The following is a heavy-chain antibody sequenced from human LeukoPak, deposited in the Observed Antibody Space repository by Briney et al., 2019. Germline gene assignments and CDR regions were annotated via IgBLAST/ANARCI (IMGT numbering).Heavy chain of an antibody. D-gene: IGHD3-9*01. J-gene: IGHJ6*02. V-gene: IGHV3-13*01. CDR1: GFTFSSYD. Sequence: GGSLRLSCAASGFTFSSYDMPWVRQATGKGLEWVSAIGTAGDTYYPGSVKGRFTISRENAKNSLYLQMNSLRAGDTAVYYCARGNDILTGPRGLYYYYGMDVWGQGTTVTVSS. CDR3: ARGNDILTGPRGLYYYYGMDV. CDR2: IGTAGDT.